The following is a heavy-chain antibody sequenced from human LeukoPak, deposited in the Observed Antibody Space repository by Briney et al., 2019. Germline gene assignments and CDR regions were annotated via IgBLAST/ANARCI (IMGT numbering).Heavy chain of an antibody. Sequence: APVKVSCKASGYTFTSYGISWVRQAPGQGLEWMGWISAYNGNTNYAQKLQGRVTMNTDTSTSTAYMELRSLRSDDTAVYYWARDFYYGGNSGGRFDPWGQGTLVTVSS. CDR2: ISAYNGNT. CDR3: ARDFYYGGNSGGRFDP. V-gene: IGHV1-18*01. J-gene: IGHJ5*02. D-gene: IGHD4-23*01. CDR1: GYTFTSYG.